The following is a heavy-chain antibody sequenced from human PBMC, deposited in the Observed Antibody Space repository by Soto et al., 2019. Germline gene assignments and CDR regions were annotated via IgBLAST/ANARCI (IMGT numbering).Heavy chain of an antibody. CDR1: GFDFINNA. J-gene: IGHJ3*02. CDR2: ISAHISYT. D-gene: IGHD2-21*02. V-gene: IGHV3-23*01. Sequence: EAQLLESGGGLVQPGGSLRLSCAASGFDFINNAMAWVRQAPGKGLEWVSPISAHISYTCYADAVRGRFTGSRDNSKNTVYLQMTSLRADVTVVYYCANQNTAKRAVDIWGQGTMVSVSS. CDR3: ANQNTAKRAVDI.